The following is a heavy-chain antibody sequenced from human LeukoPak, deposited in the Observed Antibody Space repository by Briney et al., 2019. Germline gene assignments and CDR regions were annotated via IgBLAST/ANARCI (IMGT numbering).Heavy chain of an antibody. V-gene: IGHV4-4*07. J-gene: IGHJ5*02. D-gene: IGHD3-22*01. CDR3: ARNYYDSSGYRGDWFDP. Sequence: SETLSLTCTVSGGSISSYYWSWIRQPAGKGLEWIGRIYTSGSTNYNPSLKSRVTMSVDTSKNQFSLKLSSVTAADTAVYYCARNYYDSSGYRGDWFDPWGQRTLVTVSS. CDR2: IYTSGST. CDR1: GGSISSYY.